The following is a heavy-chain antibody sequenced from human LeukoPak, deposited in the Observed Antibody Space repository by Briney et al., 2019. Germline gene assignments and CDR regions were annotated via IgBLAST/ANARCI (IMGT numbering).Heavy chain of an antibody. CDR1: GFTFDDYA. J-gene: IGHJ6*03. CDR3: ARGSVQLWLRDTYYCMDV. V-gene: IGHV3-20*04. D-gene: IGHD5-18*01. CDR2: INWNGRIT. Sequence: GGSLRLSCAASGFTFDDYAMNWVRQVPGRGLEWVSGINWNGRITEYADSVKDRFTISSKNTKNSLYLYMNNLGSEDTALYFCARGSVQLWLRDTYYCMDVWGKGTTVTVSS.